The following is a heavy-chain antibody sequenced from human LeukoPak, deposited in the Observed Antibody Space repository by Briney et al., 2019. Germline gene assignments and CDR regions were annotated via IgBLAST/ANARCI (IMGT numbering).Heavy chain of an antibody. CDR1: GFTFDDYG. J-gene: IGHJ6*03. D-gene: IGHD6-19*01. CDR3: ARRSGRTNYYMDV. CDR2: INWNGGST. V-gene: IGHV3-20*04. Sequence: GGSLRLSCAASGFTFDDYGMSWVRQAPGKGLEWVSGINWNGGSTGYADFVKGRFTISRDNAKNSLYLQMNSLRAEDTALYYCARRSGRTNYYMDVWGKGTTVTVSS.